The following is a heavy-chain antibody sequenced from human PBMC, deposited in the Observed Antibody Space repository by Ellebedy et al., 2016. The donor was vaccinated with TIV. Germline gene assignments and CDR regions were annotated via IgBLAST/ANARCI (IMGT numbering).Heavy chain of an antibody. Sequence: GESLKISCAASGFTFSDYYMNWIRQAPGKGLEWISYISIDGGAIYYADSVKGRLTISRDNAAHSLYLQINSLRADDTAVYYCARFRYTSAWHLGHNGLDCWGQGTLVSVSS. V-gene: IGHV3-11*01. CDR3: ARFRYTSAWHLGHNGLDC. D-gene: IGHD6-19*01. CDR2: ISIDGGAI. J-gene: IGHJ4*02. CDR1: GFTFSDYY.